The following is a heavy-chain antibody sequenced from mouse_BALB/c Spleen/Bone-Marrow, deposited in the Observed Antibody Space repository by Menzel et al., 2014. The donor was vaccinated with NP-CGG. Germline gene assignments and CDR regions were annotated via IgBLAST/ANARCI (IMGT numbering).Heavy chain of an antibody. Sequence: VQLQQSGPDLVKPGASVEISCKASGYSFTGYYMHWVKQSHGKSLEWIGRVNPNNGGTSYNQKFKGKAILTVDKSSSTAYMELRSLTSEDSAVYYCARTHLDGYFDVWGAGTTVTVSS. J-gene: IGHJ1*01. CDR3: ARTHLDGYFDV. V-gene: IGHV1-26*01. CDR2: VNPNNGGT. CDR1: GYSFTGYY.